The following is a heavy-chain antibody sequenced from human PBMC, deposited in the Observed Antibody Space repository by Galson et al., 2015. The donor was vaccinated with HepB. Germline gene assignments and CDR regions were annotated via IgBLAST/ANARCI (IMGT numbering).Heavy chain of an antibody. D-gene: IGHD5-24*01. CDR2: VDPEDGET. V-gene: IGHV1-69-2*01. Sequence: VKVSCKASGYTFTGYYMHWVRQAPGKGLEWMGLVDPEDGETIYAEKFQGRVTITADTSTDTAYMELSSLRSEDTAVYYCATVPSRDGYNSNFDYWGQGTLVTVSS. CDR3: ATVPSRDGYNSNFDY. CDR1: GYTFTGYY. J-gene: IGHJ4*02.